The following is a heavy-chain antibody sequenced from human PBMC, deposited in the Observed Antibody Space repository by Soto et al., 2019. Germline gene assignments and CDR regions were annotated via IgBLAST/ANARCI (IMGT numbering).Heavy chain of an antibody. CDR3: ARESGVGSTWSYYFDY. J-gene: IGHJ4*02. V-gene: IGHV3-20*01. CDR1: GITFDAYG. D-gene: IGHD6-13*01. Sequence: EVQLVESGGSVVRPGGSLRLSCAVSGITFDAYGMSWVRQVPGKGLEWVSSIDWDGERTEYADSVKGRFTVSRDNAENSLYLQMNRLRAEDTALYHCARESGVGSTWSYYFDYWGQGTLVTVSS. CDR2: IDWDGERT.